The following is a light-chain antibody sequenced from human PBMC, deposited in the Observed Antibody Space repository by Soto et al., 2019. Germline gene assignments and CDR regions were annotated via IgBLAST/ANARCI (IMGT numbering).Light chain of an antibody. Sequence: QSALTQPASVSGSPGQSITISCTGTSSDVGGFNSVSWYQLRPGTAPKLILYDVVDRPSGVSYRFSGSKSGNTASLTISGLQAADEADYFCRSYTSTMTNVFGSGTKLTVL. CDR2: DVV. CDR1: SSDVGGFNS. J-gene: IGLJ1*01. V-gene: IGLV2-14*03. CDR3: RSYTSTMTNV.